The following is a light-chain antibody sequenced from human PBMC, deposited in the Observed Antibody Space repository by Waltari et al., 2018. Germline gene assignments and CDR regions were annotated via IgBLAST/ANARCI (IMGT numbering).Light chain of an antibody. J-gene: IGLJ3*02. V-gene: IGLV2-14*03. CDR3: NSYTGSSSWV. CDR2: DVS. Sequence: QSALTQPASLSGSPGQSITISCTGTSGAVGFYNYVSWYQQHPGKAPRPIIYDVSERPSGVSNRFSGSKSGNTASLTISGLQAEDEADYYCNSYTGSSSWVFGGGTKLTVL. CDR1: SGAVGFYNY.